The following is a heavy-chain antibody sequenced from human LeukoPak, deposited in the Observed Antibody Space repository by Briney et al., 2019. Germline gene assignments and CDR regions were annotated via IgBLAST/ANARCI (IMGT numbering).Heavy chain of an antibody. CDR3: ARGRETYSGSDKDAFDI. V-gene: IGHV3-7*01. Sequence: PGGSLRLSCAASGFTFSSYWMSWVRQAPGKGLEWVANIKQDGSEKYYVDSVKGRFTISRDNAKNTLYLQMNSLRAEDTAVYYCARGRETYSGSDKDAFDIWGQGTMVTVSS. CDR2: IKQDGSEK. J-gene: IGHJ3*02. CDR1: GFTFSSYW. D-gene: IGHD1-26*01.